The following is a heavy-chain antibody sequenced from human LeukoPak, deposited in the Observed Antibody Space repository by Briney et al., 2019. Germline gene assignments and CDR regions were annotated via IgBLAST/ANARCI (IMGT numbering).Heavy chain of an antibody. CDR2: MSQSGST. J-gene: IGHJ5*02. Sequence: SETLSLTCAVSGASISSNWWSWVRQPPGRGLEWIGEMSQSGSTHYNMSLTTRLTMSIDTSKNQFSLKLSSVTAADTAVYYCARWGMYSSTSPWGQGTLVTVSS. CDR3: ARWGMYSSTSP. CDR1: GASISSNW. D-gene: IGHD6-13*01. V-gene: IGHV4-4*02.